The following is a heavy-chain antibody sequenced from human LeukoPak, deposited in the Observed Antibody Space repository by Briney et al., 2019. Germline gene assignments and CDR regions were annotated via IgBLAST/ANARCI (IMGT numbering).Heavy chain of an antibody. CDR1: GFTVSSNY. CDR2: IYSGGST. D-gene: IGHD6-13*01. V-gene: IGHV3-53*01. Sequence: QPGGSLRLSCAASGFTVSSNYMSWVRQAPGKGLEWVSVIYSGGSTYYADSVKGRFTISRDSSKNTLYLQMNSLRVEDTAVYYCARDKFGGSSSLIDYWGQGTLVTVSS. CDR3: ARDKFGGSSSLIDY. J-gene: IGHJ4*02.